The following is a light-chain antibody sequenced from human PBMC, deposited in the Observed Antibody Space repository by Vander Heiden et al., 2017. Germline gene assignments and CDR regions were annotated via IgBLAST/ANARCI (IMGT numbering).Light chain of an antibody. V-gene: IGKV3-15*01. J-gene: IGKJ1*01. CDR1: QSVSSN. CDR3: QQNNNWPRT. Sequence: EIVMTQSSATLSVSPGERATLSCRASQSVSSNLAWYQQKPGQAPRLLICCESTRATGIPARFSGSGSGTEFTLPISSLQSEDFAVYYCQQNNNWPRTFGQGTKVEIK. CDR2: CES.